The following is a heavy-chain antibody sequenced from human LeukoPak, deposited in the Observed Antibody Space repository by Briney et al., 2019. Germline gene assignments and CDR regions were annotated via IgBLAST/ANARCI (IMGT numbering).Heavy chain of an antibody. CDR2: INPNSGGT. J-gene: IGHJ4*02. CDR3: ARGAGIAVAGKDLDY. Sequence: ASVKVSCKASGYTFTGYYMHWVRQAPGQGLEWMGWINPNSGGTNYSQKFRGRVTMTRDTSISTAYMELNRLTSDDTAVYFCARGAGIAVAGKDLDYWGQGTLITASS. V-gene: IGHV1-2*02. D-gene: IGHD6-19*01. CDR1: GYTFTGYY.